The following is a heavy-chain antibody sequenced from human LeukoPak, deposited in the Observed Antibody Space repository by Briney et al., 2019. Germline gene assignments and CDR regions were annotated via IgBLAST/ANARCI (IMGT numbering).Heavy chain of an antibody. D-gene: IGHD1-26*01. J-gene: IGHJ4*02. CDR3: AKGSGNYYSYYFGY. V-gene: IGHV3-74*01. Sequence: GGSLRLSCAASGFTFSSYWMHWVRQAPGKGLVWVSRINSDGSSTSYADSVKGRFTISRDNSKNTLYLQMNSLRAEDTALYYCAKGSGNYYSYYFGYCGQGTLVTVSS. CDR1: GFTFSSYW. CDR2: INSDGSST.